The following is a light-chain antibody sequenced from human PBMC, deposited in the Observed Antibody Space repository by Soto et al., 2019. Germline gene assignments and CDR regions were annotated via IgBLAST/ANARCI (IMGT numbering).Light chain of an antibody. J-gene: IGKJ1*01. Sequence: AIRMTQSPSSFSASTGDRVTITCRASQGISSYLAWYQQKPGKAPKLLIYAASTLQSGVPSRFSGSGSGTDSTLTFSCLQSEDFATYYCQQYYSYPRTFGQGTKVEIK. CDR1: QGISSY. CDR2: AAS. CDR3: QQYYSYPRT. V-gene: IGKV1-8*01.